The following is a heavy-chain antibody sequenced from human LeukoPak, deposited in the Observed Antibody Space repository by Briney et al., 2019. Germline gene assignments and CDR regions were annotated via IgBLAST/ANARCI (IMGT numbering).Heavy chain of an antibody. D-gene: IGHD3-3*01. J-gene: IGHJ2*01. CDR2: IYYSGNT. CDR3: ARVVTYYDFWSGYYPAGWYFDL. V-gene: IGHV4-39*07. CDR1: GGSISSDNYY. Sequence: SETLSLTCTVSGGSISSDNYYWGWIRQPPGKGLEWIGTIYYSGNTYYNPSLRTRVTISVDTSKNQFSLKLSSVTAADTAVYYCARVVTYYDFWSGYYPAGWYFDLWGRGALVTVSS.